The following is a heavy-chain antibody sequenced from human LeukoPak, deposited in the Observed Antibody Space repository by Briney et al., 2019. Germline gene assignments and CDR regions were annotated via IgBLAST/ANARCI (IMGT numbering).Heavy chain of an antibody. V-gene: IGHV3-7*01. CDR3: ASLPRRQLYAFDI. CDR2: IKQDGSEK. CDR1: GFTFSSYW. Sequence: PGGSLRLSCAASGFTFSSYWMSWVRQAPGKGLEWVANIKQDGSEKYYVDSVKGRFTISRDNAKNSLYLQMNSLRAEDTAVYYCASLPRRQLYAFDIWAQGTMVTVSS. D-gene: IGHD6-13*01. J-gene: IGHJ3*02.